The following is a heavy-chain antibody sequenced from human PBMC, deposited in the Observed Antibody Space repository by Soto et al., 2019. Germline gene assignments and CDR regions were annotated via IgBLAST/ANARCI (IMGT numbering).Heavy chain of an antibody. CDR2: INAYNGNT. Sequence: QVQLVQSGAEVKKPGASVKVSCKASGYTFTSYGISWVRQAPGQGLEWMGWINAYNGNTNYAQKLQGRDTITTDPATSPAYMELSSLRSDDAAVYFCSIDVAYGLIDYWGQGTLVTVSS. CDR1: GYTFTSYG. J-gene: IGHJ4*02. V-gene: IGHV1-18*01. CDR3: SIDVAYGLIDY. D-gene: IGHD4-17*01.